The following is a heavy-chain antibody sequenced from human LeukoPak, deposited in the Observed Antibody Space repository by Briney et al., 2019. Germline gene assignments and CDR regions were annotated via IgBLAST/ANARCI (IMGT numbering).Heavy chain of an antibody. CDR2: INQNGSET. D-gene: IGHD3-22*01. V-gene: IGHV3-7*01. CDR1: GFTFSTYW. J-gene: IGHJ5*02. Sequence: PGGSLRLSGAASGFTFSTYWMTWVRQAPGKGLEWLANINQNGSETYYVDSVKGRFTISRDNAKNSLYLQMNSLRVEDTAVYYCARKKYYYDTSTYGWFDPWGQGTLVTVS. CDR3: ARKKYYYDTSTYGWFDP.